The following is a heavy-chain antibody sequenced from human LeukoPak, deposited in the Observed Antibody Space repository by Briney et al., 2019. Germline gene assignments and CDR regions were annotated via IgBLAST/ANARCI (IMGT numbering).Heavy chain of an antibody. CDR3: ASSGYNYGFDY. V-gene: IGHV3-48*03. CDR1: GFTFSSYE. D-gene: IGHD5-24*01. J-gene: IGHJ4*02. Sequence: GGSLRLSCADSGFTFSSYEMNWVRQAPGKGLEWVSYISTGGSTIYYADSVKGRFTISRDNAKNSLYLQMNSLRAEDTAIYYWASSGYNYGFDYWGQGTLVTVSS. CDR2: ISTGGSTI.